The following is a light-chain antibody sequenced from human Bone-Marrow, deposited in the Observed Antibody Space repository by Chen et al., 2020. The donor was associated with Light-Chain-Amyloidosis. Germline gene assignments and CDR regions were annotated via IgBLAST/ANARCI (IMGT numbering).Light chain of an antibody. V-gene: IGLV3-9*01. Sequence: SYELSQPVSMSVALGQTARIPCGAKDIGSEHVHWYQQKPGRAPVLVMYRDNNRPSGIPERFSGSNSGNTATLTIYRAQDGDEADYYCQVWARSAVVFGGGTKLTVL. CDR1: DIGSEH. CDR3: QVWARSAVV. J-gene: IGLJ2*01. CDR2: RDN.